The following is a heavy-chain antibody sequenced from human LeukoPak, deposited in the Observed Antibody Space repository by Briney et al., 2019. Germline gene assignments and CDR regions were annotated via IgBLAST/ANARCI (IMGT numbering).Heavy chain of an antibody. Sequence: PSETLSLTCTVSGGSISSGDYYWSWIRQPPGKGLEWIGYIYYSGSTYYNPSLKSRVTISVDTSKNQFSLKLSSVTAADTAVYYCAREGDMIATGYNWFDPWGQGTLVTVSS. CDR2: IYYSGST. J-gene: IGHJ5*02. CDR3: AREGDMIATGYNWFDP. D-gene: IGHD3-22*01. V-gene: IGHV4-30-4*01. CDR1: GGSISSGDYY.